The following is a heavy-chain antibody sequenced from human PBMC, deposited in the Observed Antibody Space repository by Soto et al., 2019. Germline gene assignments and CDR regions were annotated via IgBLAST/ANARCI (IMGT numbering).Heavy chain of an antibody. J-gene: IGHJ4*02. CDR2: IYYSRGT. Sequence: QVQLQESGPGLVKPSQTLSLTCTVSGGSISSGGYYWSWIRQHPGKDLEWIGYIYYSRGTYYNPSLKSRVTISVDTSKKQFVLKMSSVTAADTAVYFWAGGSIAAAGRSSAFDHWGQGTLVTVSS. V-gene: IGHV4-31*03. CDR3: AGGSIAAAGRSSAFDH. D-gene: IGHD6-13*01. CDR1: GGSISSGGYY.